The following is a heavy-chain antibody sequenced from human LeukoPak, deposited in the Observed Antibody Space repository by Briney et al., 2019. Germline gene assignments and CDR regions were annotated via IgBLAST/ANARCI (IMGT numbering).Heavy chain of an antibody. CDR2: ISGSGGST. Sequence: PGGSLRLSCVASGFTFSSYAMIWVRQAPGKGLEWVSAISGSGGSTYYADSVKGRFTISRDNSKNTLYLQMNSLRAEDTAVYYCAKSWCYYDSSGYFYWGQGTLVTVSS. V-gene: IGHV3-23*01. J-gene: IGHJ4*02. D-gene: IGHD3-22*01. CDR3: AKSWCYYDSSGYFY. CDR1: GFTFSSYA.